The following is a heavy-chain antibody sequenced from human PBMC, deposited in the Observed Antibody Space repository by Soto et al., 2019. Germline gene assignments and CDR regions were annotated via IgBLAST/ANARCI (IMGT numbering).Heavy chain of an antibody. D-gene: IGHD3-22*01. J-gene: IGHJ4*02. V-gene: IGHV1-69*13. CDR2: IIPIFGTA. Sequence: GASVKVSCKASGGTFSSYAISWVRQATGQGLEWMGGIIPIFGTANYGQKFQGRVTITADESTSTAYMELSSLRSEDTAVYYCAREVGYYYDSSGYYFDYWGQGTLVTVSS. CDR3: AREVGYYYDSSGYYFDY. CDR1: GGTFSSYA.